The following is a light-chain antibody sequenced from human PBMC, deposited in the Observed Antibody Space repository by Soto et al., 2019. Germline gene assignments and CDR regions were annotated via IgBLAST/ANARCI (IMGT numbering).Light chain of an antibody. V-gene: IGKV1-6*01. Sequence: AIPMTQSPSSLSASIGDRVTITCRASQGIKNDLGWYQQKPGKAPNLLIYAASTFQSGVPSRFSGSGSGTDFTLTISSLQPEDLATYYCLQDYNYPLTFGGGTKVELK. CDR2: AAS. CDR3: LQDYNYPLT. CDR1: QGIKND. J-gene: IGKJ4*01.